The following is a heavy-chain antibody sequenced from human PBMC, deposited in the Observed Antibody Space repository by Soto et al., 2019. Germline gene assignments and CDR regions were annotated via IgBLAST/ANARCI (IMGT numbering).Heavy chain of an antibody. V-gene: IGHV1-69*08. CDR1: GGTFSSYT. J-gene: IGHJ4*02. Sequence: QVQLVQSGAEVKKPGSSVKVSCKASGGTFSSYTISWVRQAPGQGLEWMGRIIPILGIANYAQKFQGRVTITADKSTSTAYMELSSLRSEDTAVYYCARDPDIAAAGTEIRFDYWGQGTLVTVSS. D-gene: IGHD6-13*01. CDR3: ARDPDIAAAGTEIRFDY. CDR2: IIPILGIA.